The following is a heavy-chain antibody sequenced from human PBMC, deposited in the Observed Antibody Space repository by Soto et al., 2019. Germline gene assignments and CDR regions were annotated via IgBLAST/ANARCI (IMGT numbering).Heavy chain of an antibody. Sequence: PSETLSLTCTVSGGSISSGDYYWSWIRQPPGKGLEWIGYIYYSGSTYYNPSLKSRVTISVDTSKNQLSLKLSSVTAADTAVYYCARDLTYYYGSGSSVDAFDIWGQGTMVTVSS. J-gene: IGHJ3*02. V-gene: IGHV4-30-4*08. CDR1: GGSISSGDYY. CDR2: IYYSGST. CDR3: ARDLTYYYGSGSSVDAFDI. D-gene: IGHD3-10*01.